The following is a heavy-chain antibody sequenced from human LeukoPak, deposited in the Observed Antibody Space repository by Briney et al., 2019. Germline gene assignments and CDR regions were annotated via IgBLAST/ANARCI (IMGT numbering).Heavy chain of an antibody. CDR1: GCTFSSYS. D-gene: IGHD2-2*01. Sequence: GGSLRLSCAASGCTFSSYSMNRVRQAPGKGLEWVSSISSSSSYIYYADSVKGRFTISRDNAKNSLYLQMNSLRAEDTAVYYCARDIVVVPAAETNLDYWGQGTLVTVSS. J-gene: IGHJ4*02. CDR2: ISSSSSYI. CDR3: ARDIVVVPAAETNLDY. V-gene: IGHV3-21*01.